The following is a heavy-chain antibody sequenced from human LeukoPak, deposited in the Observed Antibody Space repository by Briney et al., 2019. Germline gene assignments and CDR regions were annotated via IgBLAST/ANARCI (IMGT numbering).Heavy chain of an antibody. D-gene: IGHD3-10*01. CDR1: GFTFSSYG. CDR2: ISYDGSNK. Sequence: GRSLRLSCAASGFTFSSYGMHWVRQAPGKGLEWVAVISYDGSNKYYADSVKGRFTISRDNSKNSLYLQMNSLRAEDTAVYYCAREARGVRYFDYWGQGTLVTVSS. V-gene: IGHV3-30*03. J-gene: IGHJ4*02. CDR3: AREARGVRYFDY.